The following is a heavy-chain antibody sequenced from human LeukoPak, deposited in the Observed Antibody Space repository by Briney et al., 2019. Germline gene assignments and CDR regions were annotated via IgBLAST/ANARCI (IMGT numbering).Heavy chain of an antibody. CDR1: GYTFTSYY. CDR2: INPSGGST. V-gene: IGHV1-46*01. Sequence: ASVKVSCKASGYTFTSYYMHWVRQAPGQGLEWVGIINPSGGSTSYAQKFQGRVTMTRDTSTSTVYMELSSLRSEDTAVYYCARVGFGELYFDYWGQGTLVTVSS. D-gene: IGHD3-10*01. CDR3: ARVGFGELYFDY. J-gene: IGHJ4*02.